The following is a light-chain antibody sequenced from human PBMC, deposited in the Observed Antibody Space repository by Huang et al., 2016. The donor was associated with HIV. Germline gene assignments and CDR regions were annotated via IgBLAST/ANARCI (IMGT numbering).Light chain of an antibody. J-gene: IGKJ4*01. CDR3: QQRSNWPPGA. CDR1: QRVSSY. Sequence: EIVLTQSPATLSLSPGERATLSCRASQRVSSYLAWYQQKPGQAPRLLNYDASNRATGIPARFSGSGSGTDFTLTISSLEPEDFAVYYCQQRSNWPPGAFGGGTKVEIK. V-gene: IGKV3-11*01. CDR2: DAS.